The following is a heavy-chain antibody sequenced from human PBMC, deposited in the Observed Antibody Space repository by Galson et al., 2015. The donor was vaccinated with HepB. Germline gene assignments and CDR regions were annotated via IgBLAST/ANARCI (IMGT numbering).Heavy chain of an antibody. Sequence: SVKVSCKASGYTFTSYGISWVRQAPGQGLEWMGWISAYNGNTNYAQKLQGRVTMTTDTSTSTAYMELRSLRSDDTAVYYCARVKGYCSGGSCNDYWGQGTLVTVSS. CDR2: ISAYNGNT. D-gene: IGHD2-15*01. J-gene: IGHJ4*02. CDR1: GYTFTSYG. V-gene: IGHV1-18*04. CDR3: ARVKGYCSGGSCNDY.